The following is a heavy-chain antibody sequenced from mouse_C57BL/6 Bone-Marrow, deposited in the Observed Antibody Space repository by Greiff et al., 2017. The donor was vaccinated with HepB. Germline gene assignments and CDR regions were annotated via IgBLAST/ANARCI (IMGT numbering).Heavy chain of an antibody. CDR1: GYTFTSYG. V-gene: IGHV1-81*01. CDR3: ARAYYSNLAWFAY. CDR2: IYPRSGNT. Sequence: LQESGAELARPGASVKLSCKASGYTFTSYGISWVKQRTGQGLEWIGEIYPRSGNTYYNEKFKGKATLTADKSSSTAYMELRSLTSEDSAVYFCARAYYSNLAWFAYWGQGTLVTVSA. D-gene: IGHD2-5*01. J-gene: IGHJ3*01.